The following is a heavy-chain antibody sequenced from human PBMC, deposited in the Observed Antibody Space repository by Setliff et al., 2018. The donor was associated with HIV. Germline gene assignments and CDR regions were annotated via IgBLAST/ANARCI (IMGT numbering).Heavy chain of an antibody. Sequence: PSETLSLTCAVSGGSISSSKWWSWVRRPPGKGLEWIGEIFHSENTNYNPSLKSRVSISVDKSKNQFSLKVTSVTAADTAVYYCAKVFWGSYPTPDAFDIWGQGTMVTVSS. CDR1: GGSISSSKW. CDR3: AKVFWGSYPTPDAFDI. V-gene: IGHV4-4*02. CDR2: IFHSENT. J-gene: IGHJ3*02. D-gene: IGHD3-16*02.